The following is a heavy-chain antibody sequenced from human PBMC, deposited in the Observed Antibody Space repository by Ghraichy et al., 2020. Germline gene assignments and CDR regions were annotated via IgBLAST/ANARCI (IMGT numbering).Heavy chain of an antibody. CDR2: ISGSGGST. CDR1: GFTFSSYA. Sequence: GGSLRLSCAASGFTFSSYAMSWVRQAPGKGLEWVSAISGSGGSTYYADSVKGRFTISRDNSKNTLYLQMNSLRAEDTAVYYCAKDQEYYDILTGYSDWYFDLWGRGTLVTVSS. CDR3: AKDQEYYDILTGYSDWYFDL. D-gene: IGHD3-9*01. J-gene: IGHJ2*01. V-gene: IGHV3-23*01.